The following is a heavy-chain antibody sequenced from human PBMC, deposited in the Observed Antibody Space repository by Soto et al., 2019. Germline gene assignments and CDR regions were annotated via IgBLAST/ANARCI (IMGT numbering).Heavy chain of an antibody. CDR1: GYTLTEFS. CDR2: FDPEDGET. D-gene: IGHD3-3*01. J-gene: IGHJ4*01. CDR3: STATLFGAVIRPFEY. V-gene: IGHV1-24*01. Sequence: ASVKVSCKVSGYTLTEFSMHWVRQAPGKGLEWMGTFDPEDGETLYAQKFQGRITMTEDTSTDTAYMELSSLRSEDTAVYYCSTATLFGAVIRPFEYWGHGTLVTVSS.